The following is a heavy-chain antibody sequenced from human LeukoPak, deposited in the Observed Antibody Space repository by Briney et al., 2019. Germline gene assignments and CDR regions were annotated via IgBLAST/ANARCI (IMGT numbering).Heavy chain of an antibody. J-gene: IGHJ4*02. D-gene: IGHD4-17*01. Sequence: GGSLRLSCAASGFTFSSYSMNWVRQAPGKGLEWVSSISSSSSYIYYADSVKGRFTISRDNAKKSLYLKMNSLRAEDTAVYYCARARYGDYYYFDYWGQGTLVIVSS. V-gene: IGHV3-21*01. CDR1: GFTFSSYS. CDR3: ARARYGDYYYFDY. CDR2: ISSSSSYI.